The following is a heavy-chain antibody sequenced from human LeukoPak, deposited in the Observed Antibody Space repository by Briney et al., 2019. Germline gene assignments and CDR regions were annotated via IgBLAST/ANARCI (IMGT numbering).Heavy chain of an antibody. CDR2: IYSGGST. J-gene: IGHJ4*02. D-gene: IGHD6-13*01. CDR1: GFTVSNNY. V-gene: IGHV3-53*01. Sequence: PGGSLRLSCAASGFTVSNNYMSWVRQAPGKGLEWVSVIYSGGSTYYADSVKGRFTISRDNSKNTLYLQMNSLRAEDTAVYYCAKATFASSWNLYFDYWGQGTLVTVSS. CDR3: AKATFASSWNLYFDY.